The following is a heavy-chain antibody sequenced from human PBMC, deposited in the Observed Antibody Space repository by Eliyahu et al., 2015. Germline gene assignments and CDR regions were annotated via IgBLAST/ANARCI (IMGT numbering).Heavy chain of an antibody. CDR2: ISGGNEDT. D-gene: IGHD3-10*01. CDR3: AKDGSEGGXHFDS. Sequence: HLLDSGGGLVQRGGSLRLSXAASGFPXTNYAMSWGRQAPGKGLEWVSSISGGNEDTYYADXVKGRFTISRDNSKHTVYLQMNSLRAEDTAIYFCAKDGSEGGXHFDSWGQGTLVTVTS. CDR1: GFPXTNYA. J-gene: IGHJ4*02. V-gene: IGHV3-23*01.